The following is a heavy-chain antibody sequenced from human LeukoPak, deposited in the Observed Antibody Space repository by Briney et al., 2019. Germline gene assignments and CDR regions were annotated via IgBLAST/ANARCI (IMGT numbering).Heavy chain of an antibody. CDR2: IFYSGST. CDR1: GGSISSNRYY. D-gene: IGHD6-19*01. V-gene: IGHV4-39*01. Sequence: PSDTLSLTCTVSGGSISSNRYYWGWIRQPPGKGLEWIGSIFYSGSTYYNPSLKSRVTISVDTSKNKFSLKMSSVTAADTAVYYSARVASVAGFDFWGQGTLVTVSS. CDR3: ARVASVAGFDF. J-gene: IGHJ4*02.